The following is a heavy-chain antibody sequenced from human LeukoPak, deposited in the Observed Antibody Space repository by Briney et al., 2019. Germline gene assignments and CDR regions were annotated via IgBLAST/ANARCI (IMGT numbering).Heavy chain of an antibody. CDR2: ISYDGSNK. Sequence: PGGSLRLSCAASGFTVSSYAMHWVRQAPGKGLEWVAVISYDGSNKYYADSVKGRFTISRDNSKNTLYLQMNSLRAEDTAVYYCARELRWSLDYWGQGTLVTVSS. CDR3: ARELRWSLDY. CDR1: GFTVSSYA. J-gene: IGHJ4*02. D-gene: IGHD4-23*01. V-gene: IGHV3-30*04.